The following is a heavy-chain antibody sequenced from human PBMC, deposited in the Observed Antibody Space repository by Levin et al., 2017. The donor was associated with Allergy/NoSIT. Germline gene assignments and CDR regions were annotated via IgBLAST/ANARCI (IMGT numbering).Heavy chain of an antibody. CDR1: GFTFNTYW. Sequence: GGSLRLSCATSGFTFNTYWMTWVRQAPGRGLEWVGNIKHDGSERNYVDSVKGRFLISRDNAKNLLFLQMTRLRAEDTAVYFCARDQGTTKDSYGLDAWGRGTAVTVSS. J-gene: IGHJ6*02. CDR2: IKHDGSER. D-gene: IGHD3-10*01. V-gene: IGHV3-7*01. CDR3: ARDQGTTKDSYGLDA.